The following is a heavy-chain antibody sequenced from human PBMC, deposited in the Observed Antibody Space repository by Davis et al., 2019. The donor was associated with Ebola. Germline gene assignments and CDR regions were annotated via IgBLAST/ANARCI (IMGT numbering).Heavy chain of an antibody. Sequence: GESLKISCAASGFTFSGSAMHWVRQASGKGLEWVGRIRSKANSYATAYAASVKGRFTISRDDSKNTAYLQMNSLKTEDTAVYYCARDRRWELLKGFDYWGQGTLVTVSS. J-gene: IGHJ4*02. CDR3: ARDRRWELLKGFDY. CDR2: IRSKANSYAT. V-gene: IGHV3-73*01. D-gene: IGHD1-26*01. CDR1: GFTFSGSA.